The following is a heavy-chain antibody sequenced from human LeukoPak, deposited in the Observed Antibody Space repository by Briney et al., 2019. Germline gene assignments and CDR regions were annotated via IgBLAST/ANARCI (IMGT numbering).Heavy chain of an antibody. J-gene: IGHJ6*03. D-gene: IGHD3-10*01. CDR3: ARVAPLPWFGELIDYYYMDV. V-gene: IGHV4-30-4*07. CDR1: GGSISSGGYS. Sequence: KPSQTLSLTCAVSGGSISSGGYSWSWIRQPPGKGLEWIGYIYYSGSTNYNPSLKSRVTISVDTSKNQFSLKLSSVTAADTAVYYCARVAPLPWFGELIDYYYMDVWGKGTTVTVSS. CDR2: IYYSGST.